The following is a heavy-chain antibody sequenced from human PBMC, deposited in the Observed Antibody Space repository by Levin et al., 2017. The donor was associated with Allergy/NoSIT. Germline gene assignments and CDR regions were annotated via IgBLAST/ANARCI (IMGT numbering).Heavy chain of an antibody. CDR3: AKDTHCSSTSCYRGVDY. V-gene: IGHV3-23*01. CDR2: ISGSGGST. J-gene: IGHJ4*02. CDR1: GFTFSSYA. D-gene: IGHD2-2*02. Sequence: TGGSLRLSCAASGFTFSSYAMSWVRQAPGKGLEWVSAISGSGGSTYYADSVKGRFTISRDNSKNTLYLQMNSLRAEDTAVYYCAKDTHCSSTSCYRGVDYWGQGTLVTVSS.